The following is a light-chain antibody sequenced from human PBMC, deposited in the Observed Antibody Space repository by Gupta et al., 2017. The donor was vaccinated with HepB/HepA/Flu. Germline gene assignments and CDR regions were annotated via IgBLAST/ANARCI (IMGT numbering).Light chain of an antibody. Sequence: IVLTQSPGTLSLSPGERATLSCRTSQSMTGSYLAWYQQKPGQAPRLRIYGASSRATGIPARFSGSGSGTDFTLTIRRLEPDDFAVYYCQQYVTSPWTFGQGTKVEIK. CDR2: GAS. V-gene: IGKV3-20*01. CDR3: QQYVTSPWT. J-gene: IGKJ1*01. CDR1: QSMTGSY.